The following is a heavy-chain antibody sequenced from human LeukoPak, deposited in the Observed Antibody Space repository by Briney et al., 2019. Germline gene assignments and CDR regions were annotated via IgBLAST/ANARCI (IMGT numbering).Heavy chain of an antibody. J-gene: IGHJ4*02. CDR1: GGSISSSTYY. Sequence: SETLSLTCTVSGGSISSSTYYWGWIRQPPGKGLEWIGSIYYSGSTSYNPSLKSRVTISVDTSKNQFSLKLDPVTAADTAVYYCARNASDSGTSYFDYWGQGTLVTVSS. CDR2: IYYSGST. CDR3: ARNASDSGTSYFDY. D-gene: IGHD1-26*01. V-gene: IGHV4-39*01.